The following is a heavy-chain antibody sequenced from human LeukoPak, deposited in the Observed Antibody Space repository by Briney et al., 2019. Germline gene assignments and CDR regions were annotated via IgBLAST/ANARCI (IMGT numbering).Heavy chain of an antibody. J-gene: IGHJ4*02. V-gene: IGHV1-2*02. CDR1: GYTFTGYY. Sequence: ASVKVSCKASGYTFTGYYMHRVRQAPGQGLEWMGWINPNSGGTNYAQKFQGRVTMTRDTSISTAYMELSRLRSDDTAVYYCARAARHSVLEADFDYWGQGTLVTVSS. CDR3: ARAARHSVLEADFDY. CDR2: INPNSGGT. D-gene: IGHD2-8*02.